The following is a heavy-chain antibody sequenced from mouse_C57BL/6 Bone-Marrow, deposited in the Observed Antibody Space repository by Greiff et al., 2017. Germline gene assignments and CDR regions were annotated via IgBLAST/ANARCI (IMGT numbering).Heavy chain of an antibody. J-gene: IGHJ3*01. CDR3: TDYYGSSGAY. CDR2: IDPENGDT. D-gene: IGHD1-1*01. Sequence: EVQRVESGAELVRPGASVKLSCTASGFNIKDDYMHWVKQRPEQGLAWIGWIDPENGDTEYASKFQGKATITADTSSNTAYLQLSSLTSEDTAVYYCTDYYGSSGAYWGQGTLVTVSA. V-gene: IGHV14-4*01. CDR1: GFNIKDDY.